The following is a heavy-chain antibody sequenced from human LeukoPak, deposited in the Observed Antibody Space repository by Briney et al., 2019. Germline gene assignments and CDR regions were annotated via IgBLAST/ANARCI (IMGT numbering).Heavy chain of an antibody. CDR2: ISENSGDT. CDR1: GFTFSASY. Sequence: GGSLRLSCVASGFTFSASYMTWVRQPPGKGLEWLSYISENSGDTNYADSVKGRFTVSRDNAKNSLYLQMNSLRAEDTAVYYCANEGGLAYYYDSSDNFWGQGTLVTVSS. D-gene: IGHD3-22*01. J-gene: IGHJ4*02. CDR3: ANEGGLAYYYDSSDNF. V-gene: IGHV3-11*06.